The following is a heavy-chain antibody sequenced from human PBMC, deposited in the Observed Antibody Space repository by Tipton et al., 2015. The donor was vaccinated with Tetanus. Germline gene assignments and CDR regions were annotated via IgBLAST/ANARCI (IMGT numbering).Heavy chain of an antibody. CDR3: ARATRTGPAYNWFDP. Sequence: TLSLTCAVSGGSISSGGYSWTWIRQPPGKGLQWIGYMYYSGTTHYNPSLKSRVTISIDRSKNQLSLKLTSVTAADTAVYYCARATRTGPAYNWFDPWGQGTLVTVSS. V-gene: IGHV4-30-2*01. CDR1: GGSISSGGYS. D-gene: IGHD3/OR15-3a*01. J-gene: IGHJ5*02. CDR2: MYYSGTT.